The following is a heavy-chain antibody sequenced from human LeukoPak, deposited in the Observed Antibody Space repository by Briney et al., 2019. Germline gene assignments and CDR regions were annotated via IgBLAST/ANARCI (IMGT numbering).Heavy chain of an antibody. D-gene: IGHD5-24*01. Sequence: SETLSLTCTVSGGSISSYYWSWIRQPPGKGLEWIGEINHSGSTNYNPSLKSRVTISVDTSKNQFSLKLSSVTAADTAVYYCARGLRWLQLDSVGANWFDPWGQGTLVTVSS. CDR1: GGSISSYY. CDR2: INHSGST. V-gene: IGHV4-34*01. CDR3: ARGLRWLQLDSVGANWFDP. J-gene: IGHJ5*02.